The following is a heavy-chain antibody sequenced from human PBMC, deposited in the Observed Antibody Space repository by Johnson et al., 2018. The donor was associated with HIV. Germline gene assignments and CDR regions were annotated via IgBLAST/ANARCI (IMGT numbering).Heavy chain of an antibody. CDR3: ANALILDAFNI. Sequence: VQLVESGGGLVQPGGSLRLSCAASGFTFSSYAMSWFRQAPGKGLEWVSFISGGDDDTYYADSVKGRFTISRDNSKNTLYLQMNSLRAEDTAVYYCANALILDAFNIWGQGTVVTVS. V-gene: IGHV3-23*04. CDR1: GFTFSSYA. CDR2: ISGGDDDT. D-gene: IGHD2-21*01. J-gene: IGHJ3*02.